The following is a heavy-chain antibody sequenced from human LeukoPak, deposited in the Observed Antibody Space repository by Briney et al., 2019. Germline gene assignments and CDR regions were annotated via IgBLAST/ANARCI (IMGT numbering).Heavy chain of an antibody. CDR1: GFTFSTYG. J-gene: IGHJ4*02. D-gene: IGHD2-21*02. V-gene: IGHV3-23*01. CDR2: VSNNGGAT. CDR3: AKASYCGGDCYYLFDY. Sequence: GGSLGLSCGASGFTFSTYGMSWVRQAPGKGLEWVAAVSNNGGATNYADSVKGRFTISRDNSKNMVYLQMNSLRVEDTAIYYCAKASYCGGDCYYLFDYWGQGTLVTVSS.